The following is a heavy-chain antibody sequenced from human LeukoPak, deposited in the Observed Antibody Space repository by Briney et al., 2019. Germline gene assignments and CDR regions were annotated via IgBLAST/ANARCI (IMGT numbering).Heavy chain of an antibody. CDR2: INPNSGGT. V-gene: IGHV1-2*02. Sequence: ASVKVSCKASGYTFIGYYMHWVRQAPGQGLEWMGWINPNSGGTNYAQKFQGRVTMTRDTSISTAYMELSRLRSDDTAVYYCAYRYCSSTSCYLDYWGQGTLVTVSS. CDR3: AYRYCSSTSCYLDY. J-gene: IGHJ4*02. CDR1: GYTFIGYY. D-gene: IGHD2-2*01.